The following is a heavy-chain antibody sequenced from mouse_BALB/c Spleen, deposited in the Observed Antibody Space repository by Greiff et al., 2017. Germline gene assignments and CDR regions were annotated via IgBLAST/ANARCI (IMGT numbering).Heavy chain of an antibody. D-gene: IGHD1-1*01. CDR1: GDSITSGY. V-gene: IGHV3-8*02. CDR2: ISYSGST. J-gene: IGHJ2*01. Sequence: EVQLQQSGPSLVKPSQTLSLTCSFTGDSITSGYWNWIRKFPGNKLEYMGYISYSGSTYYNPSLKSRISITRDTSKNQYYLQLNSVTTEDTATYYCARYRYYGSSYYFDYWGQGTTLTVSS. CDR3: ARYRYYGSSYYFDY.